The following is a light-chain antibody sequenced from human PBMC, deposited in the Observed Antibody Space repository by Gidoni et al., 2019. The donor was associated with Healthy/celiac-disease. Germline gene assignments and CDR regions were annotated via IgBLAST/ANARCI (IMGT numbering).Light chain of an antibody. CDR3: AAWDDSLNGYV. J-gene: IGLJ1*01. Sequence: QSVLSQPPSASGTPGHRVTISCSGSSSNIGSNTVTWYQQHPGTAPKLLIYSNNQRPAGVPDRFSGSKSGTSASLAISGLQSEDEADYYCAAWDDSLNGYVFGTGTKVTVL. CDR2: SNN. V-gene: IGLV1-44*01. CDR1: SSNIGSNT.